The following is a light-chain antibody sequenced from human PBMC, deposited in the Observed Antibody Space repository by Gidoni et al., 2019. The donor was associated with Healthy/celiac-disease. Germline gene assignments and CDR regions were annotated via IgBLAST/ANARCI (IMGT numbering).Light chain of an antibody. V-gene: IGLV3-21*02. CDR1: NIGSKS. Sequence: SVLHQQPPVSVAPGQTARITCGGSNIGSKSVHWYQQKTGQAPVLVVYDDSDRPSGIPERVSGSNSVNTATLTISRVEAGDEADYYCQVWDSSSDHVVFGGGTKLTVL. CDR3: QVWDSSSDHVV. CDR2: DDS. J-gene: IGLJ2*01.